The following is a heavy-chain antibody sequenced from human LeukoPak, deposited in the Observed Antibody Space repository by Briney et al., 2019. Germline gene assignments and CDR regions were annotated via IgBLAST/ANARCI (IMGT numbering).Heavy chain of an antibody. Sequence: SETLSLTCTVSGYSISSGYYWGWIRQPPGKGLEWIGNIYHSGSTYYNPSLKSRVTTSVDTSKNQFSLKLSSVTAADTAVYYCARVEAIPGRPWVPFDYWGQGTLATVSS. D-gene: IGHD6-6*01. CDR2: IYHSGST. V-gene: IGHV4-38-2*02. CDR1: GYSISSGYY. CDR3: ARVEAIPGRPWVPFDY. J-gene: IGHJ4*02.